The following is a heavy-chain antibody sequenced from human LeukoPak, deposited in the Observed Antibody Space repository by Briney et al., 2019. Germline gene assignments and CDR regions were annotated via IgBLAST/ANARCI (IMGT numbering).Heavy chain of an antibody. D-gene: IGHD3-3*01. CDR2: INPNSGGT. Sequence: ASVKVSCKASGYTFTGYYMLWVRQAPGQGLEWMGWINPNSGGTNYAQKFQGRVTMTRDTSISTAYMELSRLRSDDTAVYYCARDATIFGVVLTPKYNWFDPWGQGTLVTVSS. CDR1: GYTFTGYY. V-gene: IGHV1-2*02. CDR3: ARDATIFGVVLTPKYNWFDP. J-gene: IGHJ5*02.